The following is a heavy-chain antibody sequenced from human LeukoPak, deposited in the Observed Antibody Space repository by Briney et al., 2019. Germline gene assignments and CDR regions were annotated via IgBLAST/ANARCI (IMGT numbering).Heavy chain of an antibody. J-gene: IGHJ4*02. Sequence: GSLRLSCAASRVALTSYSMNSVRQAPGKGLEWVSSISSSSSYIYYADSVKGRFTISRDNAKNSLYLQMNSLRTEETAVYYCARESATTIDYWGQGTLVTVSS. V-gene: IGHV3-21*01. CDR3: ARESATTIDY. D-gene: IGHD5-24*01. CDR2: ISSSSSYI. CDR1: RVALTSYS.